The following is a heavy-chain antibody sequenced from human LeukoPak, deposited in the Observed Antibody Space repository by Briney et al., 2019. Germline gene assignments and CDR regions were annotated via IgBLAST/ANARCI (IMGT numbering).Heavy chain of an antibody. Sequence: GGSLRLSCAASGFTFDDYAMHWVRQAPGKGLEWVSLISGDDDSTYYADSVKGRFTISRDNSKNSLYLQMNSLRTEDTALYYCAKDLVRQVTVTYPHSWGQGTLVTVSS. CDR1: GFTFDDYA. V-gene: IGHV3-43*02. J-gene: IGHJ4*02. CDR2: ISGDDDST. CDR3: AKDLVRQVTVTYPHS. D-gene: IGHD4-17*01.